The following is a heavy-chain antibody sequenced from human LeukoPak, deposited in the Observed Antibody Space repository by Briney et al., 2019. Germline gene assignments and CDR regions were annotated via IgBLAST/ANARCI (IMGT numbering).Heavy chain of an antibody. J-gene: IGHJ4*02. V-gene: IGHV1-18*01. CDR1: GGTFSSYA. D-gene: IGHD1-26*01. CDR2: ISAYNGNT. CDR3: ARDTGWELSSPFDY. Sequence: ASVKVSCKASGGTFSSYAISWVRQAPGQGLEWMGWISAYNGNTNYAQKLQGRVTMTTDTSTSTAYMELRSLRSDDTAVYYCARDTGWELSSPFDYWGQGTLVTVSS.